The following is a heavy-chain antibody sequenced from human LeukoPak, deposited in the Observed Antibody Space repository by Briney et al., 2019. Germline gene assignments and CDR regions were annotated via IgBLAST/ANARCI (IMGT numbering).Heavy chain of an antibody. Sequence: GASVKVSCKASGGTFSSYAISWVRQAPGQGLEWMGWISAYNGNTNYAQKLQGRVTMTTDTSTSTAYMELRSLRSDDTAVYYCARMVRGVMDWFDPWGQGTLVTVSS. CDR2: ISAYNGNT. V-gene: IGHV1-18*01. J-gene: IGHJ5*02. CDR1: GGTFSSYA. D-gene: IGHD3-10*01. CDR3: ARMVRGVMDWFDP.